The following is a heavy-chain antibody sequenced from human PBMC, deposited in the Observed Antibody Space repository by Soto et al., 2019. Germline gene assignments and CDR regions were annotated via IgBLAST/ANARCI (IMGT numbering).Heavy chain of an antibody. Sequence: SETLSLTCAVSGGSISSSNWWSWIRQPPGKGLEWIGYMSYSGSANYNPSLKSRVTISVDTSKNQFSLKLSSVTAADTAVYFCARLLYYYDTTGYYFFDYWGKGIPVTVSS. D-gene: IGHD3-22*01. CDR1: GGSISSSNW. CDR3: ARLLYYYDTTGYYFFDY. J-gene: IGHJ4*02. V-gene: IGHV4-61*01. CDR2: MSYSGSA.